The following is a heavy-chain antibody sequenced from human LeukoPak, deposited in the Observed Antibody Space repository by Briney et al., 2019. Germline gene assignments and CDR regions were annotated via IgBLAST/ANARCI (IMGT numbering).Heavy chain of an antibody. V-gene: IGHV3-30*18. CDR3: AKDRYGDSTTGFDY. J-gene: IGHJ4*02. Sequence: PGGSLRLSCAASGFTFRRYGMHWVRQAPGKGLEWVAVISFDGNNKKYEDSGKGRFTISRDNSKNRLYLQMDSLRPEDTAVYYCAKDRYGDSTTGFDYWGQGTLVTVSS. CDR2: ISFDGNNK. D-gene: IGHD4-17*01. CDR1: GFTFRRYG.